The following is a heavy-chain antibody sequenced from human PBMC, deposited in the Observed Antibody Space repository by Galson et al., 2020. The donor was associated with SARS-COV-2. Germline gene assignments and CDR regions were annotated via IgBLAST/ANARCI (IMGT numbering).Heavy chain of an antibody. V-gene: IGHV3-23*01. CDR1: GFTYSSYA. J-gene: IGHJ3*02. D-gene: IGHD2-15*01. CDR2: IRGSGGST. CDR3: ASRVVVAATLKWGAFDI. Sequence: GESLKISCAASGFTYSSYAMSWVRQAPGKGLEWVSAIRGSGGSTYYADSVKGRFTISRDNSKNTLYLQMNSLRAEDTAVYYCASRVVVAATLKWGAFDIWGQGTMVTVSS.